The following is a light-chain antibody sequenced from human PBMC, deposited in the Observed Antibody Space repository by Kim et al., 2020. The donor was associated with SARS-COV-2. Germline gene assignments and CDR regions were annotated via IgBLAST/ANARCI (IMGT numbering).Light chain of an antibody. J-gene: IGKJ3*01. CDR1: QDISNY. V-gene: IGKV1-33*01. CDR3: QQYDNLPPRIT. Sequence: DIQMTQSPSSLPASVGDRVTITCQASQDISNYLNWYQQKPGKAPKLLIYDASNLETGVPSRFSGSGSGTDFTFTISSLQPEDIATYYCQQYDNLPPRITFGPGTKVDIK. CDR2: DAS.